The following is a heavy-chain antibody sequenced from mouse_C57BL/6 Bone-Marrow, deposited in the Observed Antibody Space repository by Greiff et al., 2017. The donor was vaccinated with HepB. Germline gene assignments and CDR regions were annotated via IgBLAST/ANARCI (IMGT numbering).Heavy chain of an antibody. CDR3: ARLGLGPGAMDY. Sequence: EVKLVESGPELVKPGASVKIPCKASGYTFTDYNMDWVKQSHGKSLEWIGDINPNNGGTIYNQKFKGKATLTVDKSSSTAYMELRSLTSEDTAVYYCARLGLGPGAMDYWGQGTSVTVSS. V-gene: IGHV1-18*01. D-gene: IGHD4-1*01. CDR1: GYTFTDYN. CDR2: INPNNGGT. J-gene: IGHJ4*01.